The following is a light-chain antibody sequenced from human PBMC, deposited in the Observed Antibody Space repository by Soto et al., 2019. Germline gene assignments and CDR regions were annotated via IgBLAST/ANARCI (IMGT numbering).Light chain of an antibody. Sequence: QSALTQPASVSGSPGQSITISCTGTSGDVGSYNLVSWYQQHPGKAPKLMIYEGSERPSRVSNRFSGSKSGNTASLTISGLQAEDEADYYCCSYAGSSTLVFGGGTKLTVL. CDR2: EGS. V-gene: IGLV2-23*01. J-gene: IGLJ2*01. CDR1: SGDVGSYNL. CDR3: CSYAGSSTLV.